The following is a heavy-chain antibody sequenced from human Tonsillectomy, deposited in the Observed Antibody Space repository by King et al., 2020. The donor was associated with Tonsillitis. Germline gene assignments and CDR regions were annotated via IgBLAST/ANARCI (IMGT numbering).Heavy chain of an antibody. J-gene: IGHJ4*02. D-gene: IGHD6-19*01. CDR1: GFGFSSYG. CDR3: ARERLYSSAWGIDY. CDR2: ISFDASRE. Sequence: VQLVESGGGVVQPGGSLRLSCASSGFGFSSYGMHWVRQAPGKGLEWVAVISFDASRENYADSVKGRFTISRNNSKKKLYLQMNSLRAEDTAVYYCARERLYSSAWGIDYWGQGSLVTVSS. V-gene: IGHV3-33*05.